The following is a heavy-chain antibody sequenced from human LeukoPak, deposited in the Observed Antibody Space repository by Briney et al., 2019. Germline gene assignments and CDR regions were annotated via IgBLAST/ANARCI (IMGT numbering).Heavy chain of an antibody. CDR3: AKEGKSIGKSWFDY. CDR1: GLRFSDYY. Sequence: GGSLILSCAASGLRFSDYYVSWIRQAPGKGLQWVSYISSGGDIMHYADSVKGRFTSSRDNSKNTLYLQMNSLRAEDMAVYYCAKEGKSIGKSWFDYWGQGTLVTVSS. V-gene: IGHV3-11*01. J-gene: IGHJ4*02. CDR2: ISSGGDIM. D-gene: IGHD6-13*01.